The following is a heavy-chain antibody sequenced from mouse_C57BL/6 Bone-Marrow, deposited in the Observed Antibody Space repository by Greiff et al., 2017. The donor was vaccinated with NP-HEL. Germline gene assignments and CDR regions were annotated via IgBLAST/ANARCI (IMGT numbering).Heavy chain of an antibody. Sequence: EVQLQESGPELVKPGASVKMSCKASGYTFTDYNMHWVKQSHGKSLEWIGYINPNNGGTSYNQKFKGKATLTVNKSSSTAYMELRSLTSEDSAVYYCARAKFLLLDYWGQGTTLTVSS. CDR1: GYTFTDYN. D-gene: IGHD2-1*01. V-gene: IGHV1-22*01. CDR3: ARAKFLLLDY. CDR2: INPNNGGT. J-gene: IGHJ2*01.